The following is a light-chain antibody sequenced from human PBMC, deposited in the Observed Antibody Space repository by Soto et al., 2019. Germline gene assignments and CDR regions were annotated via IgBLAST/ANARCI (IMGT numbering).Light chain of an antibody. CDR2: SNN. CDR1: SSNIGSNY. Sequence: QSVLTQPPSASGTPGQRVTISCSGSSSNIGSNYVYWYQQLPGTAPKLLIYSNNQRPSGVPDRFSGSKSGTSASLAISGLRSEDEADYYCAAWDDSLSRYVFGTGTQLTVL. V-gene: IGLV1-47*02. CDR3: AAWDDSLSRYV. J-gene: IGLJ1*01.